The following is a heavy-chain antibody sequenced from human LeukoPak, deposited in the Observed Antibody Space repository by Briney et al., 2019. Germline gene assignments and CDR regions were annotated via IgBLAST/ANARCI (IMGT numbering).Heavy chain of an antibody. V-gene: IGHV1-8*01. CDR3: ARDPRWLQGYFQH. Sequence: ASVKVSCKASGYTFTSYDINWVRQAPGQGLEWVGWMNPNSGNTGSAQKVRGRVTMTRDTSISTAYMELSRLRSDDTAVYYCARDPRWLQGYFQHWGQGTLVTVSS. CDR1: GYTFTSYD. D-gene: IGHD5-24*01. J-gene: IGHJ1*01. CDR2: MNPNSGNT.